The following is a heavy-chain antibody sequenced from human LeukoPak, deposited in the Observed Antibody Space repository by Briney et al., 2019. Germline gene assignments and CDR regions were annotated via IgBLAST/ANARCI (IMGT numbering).Heavy chain of an antibody. D-gene: IGHD5-12*01. J-gene: IGHJ5*02. CDR2: ISINGGST. V-gene: IGHV3-64D*06. CDR1: GTAFRAYA. Sequence: GGSLRLSCSASGTAFRAYAMHWVRQPPGKGLYYVSAISINGGSTYYADSVRGRFTISRDNSKNTLYLQMSSLKPDDTAVYYCVRTYDENPLGWFDPWGQGTLVTVSS. CDR3: VRTYDENPLGWFDP.